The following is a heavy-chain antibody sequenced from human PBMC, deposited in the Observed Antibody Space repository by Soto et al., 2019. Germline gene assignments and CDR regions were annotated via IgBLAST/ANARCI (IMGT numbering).Heavy chain of an antibody. V-gene: IGHV1-3*01. Sequence: ASVKVSCKASGYTFTSYAMHWVRQAPGQRLEWMGWINAGNGNTKYSQKFQGRVTITRDTSASTAYMELSSLRSEDTAVYYCARDNVKSRLWLVRGETPFDYWGQGTLVTVSS. CDR3: ARDNVKSRLWLVRGETPFDY. J-gene: IGHJ4*02. CDR2: INAGNGNT. CDR1: GYTFTSYA. D-gene: IGHD6-19*01.